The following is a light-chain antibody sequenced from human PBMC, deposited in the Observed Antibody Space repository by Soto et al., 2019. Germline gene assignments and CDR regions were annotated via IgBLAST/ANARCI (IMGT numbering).Light chain of an antibody. V-gene: IGKV1-39*01. Sequence: DIQMTQSPSTLSGSVGDRVTITCRASQSISSYLNWYQQKPGKAPKLLIYAASSLQSGVPSRFSGSGSGTDFTPTISSLQPEDFATYYCQQSYSTPCFGGGTKVDIK. CDR2: AAS. CDR1: QSISSY. CDR3: QQSYSTPC. J-gene: IGKJ4*01.